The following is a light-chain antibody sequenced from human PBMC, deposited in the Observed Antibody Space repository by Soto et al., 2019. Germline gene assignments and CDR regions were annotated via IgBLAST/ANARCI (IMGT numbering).Light chain of an antibody. Sequence: EVVMTQSPATLSVSPGERATLSCRASETVATNLAWYQQKPGQAPRLLISGASTRAARISDRFRGSGSGTEFTLTISSLRSEDSAIYYCQQYFEWPPMTFGQGTKVDIK. CDR2: GAS. V-gene: IGKV3-15*01. CDR3: QQYFEWPPMT. J-gene: IGKJ1*01. CDR1: ETVATN.